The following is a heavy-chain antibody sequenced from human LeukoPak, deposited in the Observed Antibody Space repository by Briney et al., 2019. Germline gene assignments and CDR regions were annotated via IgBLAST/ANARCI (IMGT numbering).Heavy chain of an antibody. CDR3: ARRPVAGTGYFDY. Sequence: SETLSLTXTVSGGSISSYYWSWIWQPPGKGLEWIGYIYYSGSTNYNPSLKSRVTISVDTSKNQFSLKLSSVTAADTAVYYCARRPVAGTGYFDYWGQGTLVTVSS. V-gene: IGHV4-59*01. D-gene: IGHD1-1*01. CDR1: GGSISSYY. CDR2: IYYSGST. J-gene: IGHJ4*02.